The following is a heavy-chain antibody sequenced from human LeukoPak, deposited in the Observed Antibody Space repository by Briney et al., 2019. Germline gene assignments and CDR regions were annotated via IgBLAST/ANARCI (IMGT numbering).Heavy chain of an antibody. CDR3: ARDPQGYSSSWFDY. J-gene: IGHJ4*02. Sequence: GGSLRLSCAASGFSFSSYTMNWVRQAPGKGLEWVSSIRSSSSYIYYADSLKGRFTISRDNAKNSLYLQMNSLRAEDTAVYYCARDPQGYSSSWFDYWGQGTPVTVSS. D-gene: IGHD6-13*01. CDR2: IRSSSSYI. CDR1: GFSFSSYT. V-gene: IGHV3-21*01.